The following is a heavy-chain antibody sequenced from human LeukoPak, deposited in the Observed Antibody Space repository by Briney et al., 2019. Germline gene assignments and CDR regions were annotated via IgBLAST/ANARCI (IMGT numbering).Heavy chain of an antibody. J-gene: IGHJ4*02. V-gene: IGHV1-2*02. CDR3: ARGHSEDS. CDR2: INPNSGGT. CDR1: GYTFTYRY. Sequence: GSSVKVSCKASGYTFTYRYLHWVRQAPGQALEWMGWINPNSGGTNYAQKFQGRVTMTRDTSISTAYMELSRLRSDDTAVYYCARGHSEDSWGQGTLVTVSS.